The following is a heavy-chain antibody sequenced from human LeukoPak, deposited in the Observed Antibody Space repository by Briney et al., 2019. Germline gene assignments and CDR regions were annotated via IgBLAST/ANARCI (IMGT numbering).Heavy chain of an antibody. V-gene: IGHV3-48*01. CDR2: ISSSSSTI. Sequence: QAGGSLRLSCAASGFTFSSYSMNWVRQAPGKGLEWVSYISSSSSTIYYADSVKGRFTISRDNAKNSLYLQMNSLRAEDTALYYCAKAATYYYDSSLSYWGQGTLVTVSS. CDR1: GFTFSSYS. CDR3: AKAATYYYDSSLSY. D-gene: IGHD3-22*01. J-gene: IGHJ4*02.